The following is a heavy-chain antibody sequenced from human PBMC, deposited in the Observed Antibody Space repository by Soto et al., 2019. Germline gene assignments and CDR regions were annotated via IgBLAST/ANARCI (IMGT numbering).Heavy chain of an antibody. CDR1: GFTFSSYA. V-gene: IGHV3-30-3*01. CDR2: ISYDGSNK. Sequence: PGGSLRLSCAASGFTFSSYAMHWVRQAPGKGLEWVAVISYDGSNKYYADSVKGRFTISRDNSKNTLYLQMNSLRAEDTAVYYCGREGGYYGSGSYYYDYWGQGTLVTVSS. CDR3: GREGGYYGSGSYYYDY. D-gene: IGHD3-10*01. J-gene: IGHJ4*02.